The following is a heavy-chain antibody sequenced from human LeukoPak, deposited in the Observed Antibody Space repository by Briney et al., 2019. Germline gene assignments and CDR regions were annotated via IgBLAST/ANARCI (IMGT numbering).Heavy chain of an antibody. CDR1: GYTFTSYD. D-gene: IGHD6-19*01. Sequence: ASVKVSCKASGYTFTSYDINWVRQATGQGLEWMGWMSPNSGNTGYAQNFQGRVTMTRNTSISTAYMELSSLKSEDTAVYYCARCPIAVAGIRSQNWFDPWGQGTLVTVSS. CDR3: ARCPIAVAGIRSQNWFDP. V-gene: IGHV1-8*01. CDR2: MSPNSGNT. J-gene: IGHJ5*02.